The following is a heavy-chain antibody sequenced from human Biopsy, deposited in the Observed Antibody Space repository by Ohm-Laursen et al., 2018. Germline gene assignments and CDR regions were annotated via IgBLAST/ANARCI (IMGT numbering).Heavy chain of an antibody. CDR1: GDSISSYY. Sequence: GTLSLTYTVSGDSISSYYWSWIRQPPGKGLQWIGYVYYTGSTDYNPSLQSRVTISVDTSKNHFSLRLRSVTPADTAIYYCARDRGYYSDRTVPGYFDLWGRGTLVTVSS. D-gene: IGHD3-22*01. CDR3: ARDRGYYSDRTVPGYFDL. J-gene: IGHJ2*01. V-gene: IGHV4-59*01. CDR2: VYYTGST.